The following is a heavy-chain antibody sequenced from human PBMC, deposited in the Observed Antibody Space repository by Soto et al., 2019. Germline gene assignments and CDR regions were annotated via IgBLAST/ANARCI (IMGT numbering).Heavy chain of an antibody. D-gene: IGHD4-4*01. V-gene: IGHV5-51*01. J-gene: IGHJ4*02. CDR2: IYPGDSNT. Sequence: GAALKSSGESCGDRVRSYWWGWVRQMPGKGLEWMGIIYPGDSNTRYSPSFQGQVTISADKSISTAFLQWSSLKAADSAMYYCARHLHSDSVHISPVSPDYWRQGTLVTVSS. CDR1: GDRVRSYW. CDR3: ARHLHSDSVHISPVSPDY.